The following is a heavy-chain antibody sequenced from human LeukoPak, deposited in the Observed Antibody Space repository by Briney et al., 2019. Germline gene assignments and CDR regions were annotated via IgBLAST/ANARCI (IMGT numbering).Heavy chain of an antibody. J-gene: IGHJ4*02. Sequence: PGGSLRLSCAASGFTFSNAWMSWVRQAPGKGLEWVGRIKSKTDGGITDYAAPVKGRFTISRDDSKNTLYLQMNSLKTEDTAVYYCTTDSGWYVWGQGTLVTVSS. CDR1: GFTFSNAW. CDR2: IKSKTDGGIT. V-gene: IGHV3-15*01. CDR3: TTDSGWYV. D-gene: IGHD6-19*01.